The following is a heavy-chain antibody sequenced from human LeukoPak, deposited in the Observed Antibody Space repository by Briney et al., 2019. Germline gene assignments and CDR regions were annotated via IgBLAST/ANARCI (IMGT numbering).Heavy chain of an antibody. J-gene: IGHJ6*03. CDR3: ARGLTTVTPDEDYMDV. Sequence: ASVKVSCKASGYTFTGYYMHWVRQAPGQGLEWMGWINPNSGGTNYAQKLQGRVTMTRDTSISTAYMELSRLRSDDTAVYYCARGLTTVTPDEDYMDVWGKGTTVTVSS. CDR2: INPNSGGT. V-gene: IGHV1-2*02. D-gene: IGHD4-17*01. CDR1: GYTFTGYY.